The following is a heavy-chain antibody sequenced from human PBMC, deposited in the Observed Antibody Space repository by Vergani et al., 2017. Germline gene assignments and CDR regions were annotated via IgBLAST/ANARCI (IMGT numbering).Heavy chain of an antibody. CDR2: ISGSGGST. J-gene: IGHJ4*02. CDR1: GFTFSSYA. Sequence: EVQLVESGGGLVQPGRSLRLSCAASGFTFSSYAMSWVRQAPGKGLEWVSAISGSGGSTYYADSVKGRFTISRDNSKNTLYLQMNSLRAEDTAVYYCAKDAPGDIVVVVAAHFDYWGQGTLVTVSS. V-gene: IGHV3-23*04. CDR3: AKDAPGDIVVVVAAHFDY. D-gene: IGHD2-15*01.